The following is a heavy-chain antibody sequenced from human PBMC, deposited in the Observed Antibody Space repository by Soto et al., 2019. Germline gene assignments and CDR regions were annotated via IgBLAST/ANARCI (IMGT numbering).Heavy chain of an antibody. CDR2: INPNSGGT. V-gene: IGHV1-2*02. CDR3: ARGRPFTSFGVAERGNWFDH. J-gene: IGHJ5*02. D-gene: IGHD3-3*01. Sequence: ASVKVSCKASGYTFTGYYMHWVRQAPGQGLEWMGWINPNSGGTNYAQKFQGRVTMNRDTSISTAYMELSRLRSDNTAVYYCARGRPFTSFGVAERGNWFDHWGQGTLVTVSS. CDR1: GYTFTGYY.